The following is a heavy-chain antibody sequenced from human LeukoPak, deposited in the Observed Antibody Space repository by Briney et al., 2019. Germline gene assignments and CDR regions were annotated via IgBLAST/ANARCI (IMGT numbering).Heavy chain of an antibody. CDR2: INEGGTWQ. J-gene: IGHJ3*02. D-gene: IGHD3-22*01. CDR3: ARGGSSGYDYNAFDI. V-gene: IGHV3-74*03. Sequence: PGGSLRLSCAASGFTLSNYWVHWVRQAPGEGLVWVSRINEGGTWQTYEDSVRGRFTISRDTAKNSLFLQMNSLRDEDTAIYYCARGGSSGYDYNAFDIWGQGTTVTASS. CDR1: GFTLSNYW.